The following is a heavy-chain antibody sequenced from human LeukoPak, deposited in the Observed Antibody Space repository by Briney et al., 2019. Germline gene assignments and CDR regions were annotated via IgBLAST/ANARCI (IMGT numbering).Heavy chain of an antibody. Sequence: GGSLRLSCAASGFTFSSYSVNWVRQAPGKGLEWVSSISERSSYIYYADSMKGRFTISRDNAKNSLYLQMNSLRAEDTAVYYCARAQYSSSWYGPFDPWGQGTLVTVSS. CDR3: ARAQYSSSWYGPFDP. J-gene: IGHJ5*02. V-gene: IGHV3-21*01. CDR1: GFTFSSYS. D-gene: IGHD6-13*01. CDR2: ISERSSYI.